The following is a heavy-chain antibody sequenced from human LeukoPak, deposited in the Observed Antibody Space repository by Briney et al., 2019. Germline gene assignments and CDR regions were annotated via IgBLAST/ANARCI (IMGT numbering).Heavy chain of an antibody. D-gene: IGHD3-9*01. CDR2: IIPIFGTA. CDR3: ARGYYDILTGSDYYYYYMDV. V-gene: IGHV1-69*06. J-gene: IGHJ6*03. CDR1: GGTFSSYA. Sequence: SVKVSCKASGGTFSSYAISWVRQAPGQGLEWMGGIIPIFGTANYAQKFQGSVTITADKSTSTAYMELSSLRSEDTAVYYCARGYYDILTGSDYYYYYMDVWGKGTTVTVSS.